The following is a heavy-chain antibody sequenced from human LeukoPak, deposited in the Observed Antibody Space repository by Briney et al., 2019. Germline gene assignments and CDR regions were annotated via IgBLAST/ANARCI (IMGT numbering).Heavy chain of an antibody. Sequence: PGGSLRLSCAASGFTFSSYGMHWVRQAPGKGLEWVAVIWYDGSNKYYADSVKGRFTISRDNSKNTLYLQMNSLRAEDTAVYYCAREQSGSYSIFQHWGQGTLVTVSS. D-gene: IGHD1-26*01. J-gene: IGHJ1*01. V-gene: IGHV3-33*08. CDR2: IWYDGSNK. CDR1: GFTFSSYG. CDR3: AREQSGSYSIFQH.